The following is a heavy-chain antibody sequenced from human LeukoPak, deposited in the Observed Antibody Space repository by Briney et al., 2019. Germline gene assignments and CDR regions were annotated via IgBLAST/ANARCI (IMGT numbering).Heavy chain of an antibody. J-gene: IGHJ6*03. CDR2: IIPIFGTA. CDR3: ARGFWSGLPSGLAYMDV. V-gene: IGHV1-69*13. D-gene: IGHD3-3*01. CDR1: GGTFSSYA. Sequence: SVKVSCKASGGTFSSYAISWVRQAPEQGLEWMGGIIPIFGTANYAQKFQGRVTITADESTSTAYMELSSLRSEDTAVYYCARGFWSGLPSGLAYMDVWGKGTTVTVSS.